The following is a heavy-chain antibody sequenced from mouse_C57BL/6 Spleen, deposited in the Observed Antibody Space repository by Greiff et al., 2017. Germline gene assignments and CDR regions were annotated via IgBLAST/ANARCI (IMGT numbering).Heavy chain of an antibody. CDR1: GFTFSSYA. V-gene: IGHV5-4*01. J-gene: IGHJ1*03. D-gene: IGHD1-1*01. CDR3: ARDLGSSYGYFDV. CDR2: ISDGGSYT. Sequence: EVQLVESGGGLVKPGGSLKLSCAASGFTFSSYAMSWVRQTPEKRLEWVATISDGGSYTYYPDNVKGRFTISRDNAKNNLYLQMSHLKSEDTAMYYCARDLGSSYGYFDVWGTGTTVTVSS.